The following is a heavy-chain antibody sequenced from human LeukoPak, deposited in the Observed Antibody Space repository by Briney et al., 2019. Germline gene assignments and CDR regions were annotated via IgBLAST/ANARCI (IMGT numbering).Heavy chain of an antibody. Sequence: PGGSLRLSCAASGFTFSSYWMHWVRQAPGKGLVWVSRINTDGSSTSYADSVKGRFTISRDNAKNTLYLQMNSLRAEDTAVYYCARDRDYGDYGYFDYWGQGTLVTVSS. V-gene: IGHV3-74*01. D-gene: IGHD4-17*01. CDR3: ARDRDYGDYGYFDY. CDR2: INTDGSST. J-gene: IGHJ4*02. CDR1: GFTFSSYW.